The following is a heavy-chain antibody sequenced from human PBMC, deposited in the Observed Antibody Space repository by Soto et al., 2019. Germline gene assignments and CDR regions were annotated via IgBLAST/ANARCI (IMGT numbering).Heavy chain of an antibody. CDR2: ISYDGSNK. V-gene: IGHV3-30-3*01. J-gene: IGHJ5*02. Sequence: QVQLVESGGGVVQPGRSLRLSCAASGFTFSSYAMHWVRQAPGKGLEWVAVISYDGSNKYYADSVKGRFTISRDNSKNALDLQIHSLRSEDTAVYYSEISTGLGNWFDPWGQGTLVTVSS. CDR3: EISTGLGNWFDP. D-gene: IGHD2-8*02. CDR1: GFTFSSYA.